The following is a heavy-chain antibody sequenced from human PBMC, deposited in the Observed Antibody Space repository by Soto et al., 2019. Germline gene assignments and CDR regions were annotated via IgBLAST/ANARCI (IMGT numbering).Heavy chain of an antibody. CDR2: ISSSSSYI. D-gene: IGHD3-10*01. V-gene: IGHV3-21*01. Sequence: GGSLRLSCAASGFTFSSYSMNWVRQAPGKGLEWVSSISSSSSYIYYADPVEGRLYISRVNGKNSLYLQMNSLRAEDTAVYYCARDREGYGAVSYYNDHDAFYIWGQGTMVTVS. J-gene: IGHJ3*02. CDR3: ARDREGYGAVSYYNDHDAFYI. CDR1: GFTFSSYS.